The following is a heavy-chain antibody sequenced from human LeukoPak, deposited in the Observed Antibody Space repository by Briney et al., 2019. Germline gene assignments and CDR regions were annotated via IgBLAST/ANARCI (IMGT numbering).Heavy chain of an antibody. Sequence: SETLSLTCSVSDGSMGTYYWGWIRQPPGKGLEWIGYIYYSGSTTYNPSLKSRVTVSVDTSKNQFSLKLTSMTAADTAVYYCARGRLGRQHSSFFDSWGQGTLVTVSS. CDR1: DGSMGTYY. V-gene: IGHV4-59*08. D-gene: IGHD2-2*01. CDR3: ARGRLGRQHSSFFDS. CDR2: IYYSGST. J-gene: IGHJ4*02.